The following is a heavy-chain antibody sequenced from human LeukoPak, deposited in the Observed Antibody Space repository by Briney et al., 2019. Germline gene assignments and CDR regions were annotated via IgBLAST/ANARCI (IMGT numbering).Heavy chain of an antibody. J-gene: IGHJ4*02. CDR3: ARDKEAAVDFWSGYYPL. V-gene: IGHV3-7*01. CDR2: IKRDGSEK. Sequence: GGSLRLSCAASGFMFSSYWMGWVRQAPGKGLEWVANIKRDGSEKYYEDSVKGRFTISIDNAQNSLYLQMNSLRDEDTAVYYCARDKEAAVDFWSGYYPLWGQGTLVTVSS. D-gene: IGHD3-3*01. CDR1: GFMFSSYW.